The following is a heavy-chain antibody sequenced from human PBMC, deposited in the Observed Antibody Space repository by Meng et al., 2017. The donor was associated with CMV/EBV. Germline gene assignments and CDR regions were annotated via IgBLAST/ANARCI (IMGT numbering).Heavy chain of an antibody. V-gene: IGHV3-21*01. CDR2: ISSSSSYI. CDR3: ARDGLEGPIWSGPYYYYGMDV. CDR1: GFTFSSYS. J-gene: IGHJ6*02. D-gene: IGHD3-3*01. Sequence: GESLKISCAASGFTFSSYSMSWVRQAPGKGLEWVSSISSSSSYIYYADSVKGRFTISRDNAKNSLYLQMNSLRAEDTAVYYCARDGLEGPIWSGPYYYYGMDVWGQGTTVTVSS.